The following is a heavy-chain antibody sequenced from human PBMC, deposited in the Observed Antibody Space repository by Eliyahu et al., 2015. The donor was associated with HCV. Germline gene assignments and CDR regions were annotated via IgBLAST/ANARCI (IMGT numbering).Heavy chain of an antibody. J-gene: IGHJ4*02. D-gene: IGHD3-10*01. CDR1: GXSIXSYY. CDR2: IYPSGSA. CDR3: AREVSTYYGSGTYQRFIDN. Sequence: QVQLQESGPGLVKPSETLSLTCTVSGXSIXSYYWTWIRRPAGEGLEWIGRIYPSGSANYNPSLKSRVTMSVXTSKNQFSLNLSSVTAADTAVYYCAREVSTYYGSGTYQRFIDNWGQGTLVTVSS. V-gene: IGHV4-4*07.